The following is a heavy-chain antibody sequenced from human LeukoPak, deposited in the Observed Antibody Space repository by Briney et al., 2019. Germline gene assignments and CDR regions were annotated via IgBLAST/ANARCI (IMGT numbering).Heavy chain of an antibody. D-gene: IGHD6-19*01. Sequence: PGGSLRLSCAASGFTFSGYWMHWVRQVPGKGLVWVSRLNTDGSSTSYADSVKGRFTISRDNSKNTLYLQMSSLKPEDTAVYYCVKDPSYSSGWYRDYWGQGTLVTVSS. J-gene: IGHJ4*02. CDR2: LNTDGSST. CDR3: VKDPSYSSGWYRDY. V-gene: IGHV3-74*01. CDR1: GFTFSGYW.